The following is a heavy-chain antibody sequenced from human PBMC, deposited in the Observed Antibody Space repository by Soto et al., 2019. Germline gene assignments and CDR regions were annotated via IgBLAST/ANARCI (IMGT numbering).Heavy chain of an antibody. CDR1: GFTFSSYA. V-gene: IGHV3-30-3*01. D-gene: IGHD3-3*01. J-gene: IGHJ4*02. Sequence: GGSLRLSCAASGFTFSSYAMHWVRQAPGKGLEGVAVISYDGSNKYYADSVKGRFTISRDNSKNTLYLQMNSLRAEDTAVYYCARHKSDLRFLEWSYYFDYWGQGTLVTVSS. CDR2: ISYDGSNK. CDR3: ARHKSDLRFLEWSYYFDY.